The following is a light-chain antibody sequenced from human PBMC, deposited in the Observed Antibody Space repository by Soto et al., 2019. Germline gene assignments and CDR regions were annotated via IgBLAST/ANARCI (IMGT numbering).Light chain of an antibody. CDR1: QSVLYSSNNNNY. J-gene: IGKJ1*01. Sequence: DIVMTQSPDSLAVSLGERATINCKPSQSVLYSSNNNNYLAWYQQKPGQPPKALIYCASTRESGVPDRFSGSGSGTDFTLTISSLQAEDVAVYYCQQYYTTPWTFGQGTKVDIK. V-gene: IGKV4-1*01. CDR2: CAS. CDR3: QQYYTTPWT.